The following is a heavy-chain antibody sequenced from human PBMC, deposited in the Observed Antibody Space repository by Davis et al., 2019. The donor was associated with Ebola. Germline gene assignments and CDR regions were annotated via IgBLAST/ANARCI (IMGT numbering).Heavy chain of an antibody. CDR1: GLSVSSNS. CDR3: ARVLGGCSSTSCFLDP. V-gene: IGHV3-66*01. J-gene: IGHJ5*02. D-gene: IGHD2-2*01. CDR2: IYSGGST. Sequence: GESLKTSCAASGLSVSSNSLSWVRQGPGKGLEWVSVIYSGGSTYYADSVKGRFTISRDNSKNTLYLQMNSLRAEDTAVYYCARVLGGCSSTSCFLDPWGQGTPVTVSS.